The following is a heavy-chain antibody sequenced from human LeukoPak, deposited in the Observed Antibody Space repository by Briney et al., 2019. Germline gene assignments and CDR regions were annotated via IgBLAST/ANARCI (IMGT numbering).Heavy chain of an antibody. D-gene: IGHD6-13*01. V-gene: IGHV4-34*01. CDR1: GGSFSGYY. CDR3: ARVGRQQLPRGYFQH. Sequence: PSETLSLTCAVYGGSFSGYYWSWIRQPPGKGLEWIGEINHSGSTNYNPSLKSRVIISVDTSKNQFSLKLSSVTAADTAVYHCARVGRQQLPRGYFQHWGQGTLVTVSS. CDR2: INHSGST. J-gene: IGHJ1*01.